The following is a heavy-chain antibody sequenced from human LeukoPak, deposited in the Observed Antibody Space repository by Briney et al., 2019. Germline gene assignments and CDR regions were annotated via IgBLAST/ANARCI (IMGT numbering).Heavy chain of an antibody. CDR1: GFTFSNAW. CDR2: IKSKTDGGTT. CDR3: TTTYCSSTSCYAGY. Sequence: PGGSLRLSCAASGFTFSNAWMSWVRQAPGKGLEWVGRIKSKTDGGTTDYAAPVKGRFTISRDDSKNTLYLQMNSLKTEDTAVYYCTTTYCSSTSCYAGYWGRGTLVTVSS. D-gene: IGHD2-2*01. V-gene: IGHV3-15*01. J-gene: IGHJ4*02.